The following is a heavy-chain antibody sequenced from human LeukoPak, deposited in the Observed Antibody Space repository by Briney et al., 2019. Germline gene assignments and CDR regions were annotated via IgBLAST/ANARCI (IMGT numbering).Heavy chain of an antibody. V-gene: IGHV3-7*03. D-gene: IGHD6-19*01. J-gene: IGHJ4*02. CDR1: GFTFSSFW. Sequence: GGSLRLSCAASGFTFSSFWMIWVRQAPGKGLEWVANIKEDGSVKNYVDSVKGRFTISRDNSKNTLYLQMNSLRAEDTAVYYCAKDEAVWGQGTLVTVSS. CDR3: AKDEAV. CDR2: IKEDGSVK.